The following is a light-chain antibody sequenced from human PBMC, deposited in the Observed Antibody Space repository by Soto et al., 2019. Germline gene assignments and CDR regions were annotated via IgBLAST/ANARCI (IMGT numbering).Light chain of an antibody. Sequence: IQMTQSPSSLSASVGDRVTITCRASQSISSYLNWFQQKPGKAPKVLIYATSGLQSGVPSRFSGSGSGTDFTLTISSLQPEDFTTYYCQQSYTTPWTFGQGTRLEIK. CDR2: ATS. V-gene: IGKV1-39*01. CDR1: QSISSY. CDR3: QQSYTTPWT. J-gene: IGKJ5*01.